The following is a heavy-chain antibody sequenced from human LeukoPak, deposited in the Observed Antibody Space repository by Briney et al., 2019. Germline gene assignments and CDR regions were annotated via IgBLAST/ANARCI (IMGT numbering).Heavy chain of an antibody. V-gene: IGHV3-48*04. Sequence: GGSLRLSCAASGFPFSSYSMNWVRQAPGKGLEWVSYISSSGSTIYYGDSVKGRFTISRDNAKNSLYLQMDSLRAEDTAIYYCARVGEDCVDTRCQRHFDYWGQGTLVTVSS. CDR2: ISSSGSTI. CDR1: GFPFSSYS. CDR3: ARVGEDCVDTRCQRHFDY. J-gene: IGHJ4*02. D-gene: IGHD2-2*01.